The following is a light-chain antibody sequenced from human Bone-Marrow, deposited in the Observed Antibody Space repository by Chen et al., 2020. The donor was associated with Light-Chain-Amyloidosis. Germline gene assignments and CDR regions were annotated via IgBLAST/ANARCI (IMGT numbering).Light chain of an antibody. CDR3: QQSYSMSSIT. Sequence: DLQMTQYPHSLSASVGDRVTITCRPSQKISNYINWYQQKPGKDHKLLSHAASTLQSGVPLRFSGSGSGTDFILTISSVQSEDFAIYYCQQSYSMSSITFGQGTRLEIK. CDR2: AAS. V-gene: IGKV1-39*01. J-gene: IGKJ5*01. CDR1: QKISNY.